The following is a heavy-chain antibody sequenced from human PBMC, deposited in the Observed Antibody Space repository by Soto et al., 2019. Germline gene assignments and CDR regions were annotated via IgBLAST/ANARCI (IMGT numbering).Heavy chain of an antibody. CDR2: IYYTGST. Sequence: KPSETLSLTCTVSGGSVNSDNFYWSWIRQPPGRGLEWIGYIYYTGSTNYNPSLKSRVTISIDTSRNQFSLKLSSVTAADTAVYYCAREFSNSPEAFDSWGQGSLVIVSS. J-gene: IGHJ4*02. V-gene: IGHV4-61*01. CDR1: GGSVNSDNFY. D-gene: IGHD6-6*01. CDR3: AREFSNSPEAFDS.